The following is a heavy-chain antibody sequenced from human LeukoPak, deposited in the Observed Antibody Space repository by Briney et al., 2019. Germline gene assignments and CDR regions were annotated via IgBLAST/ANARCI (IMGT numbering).Heavy chain of an antibody. D-gene: IGHD3-10*01. CDR2: ISSSGSTI. CDR3: ARGELQLLWFGGGYYGMDV. Sequence: GGSLRLSCAASGFTFSDYYMSWIRQAPGRGLEYISYISSSGSTISYADSVKGRFTISRDNAKNSLYLQMNSLRAEDTAVYYCARGELQLLWFGGGYYGMDVWGQGTTVTVSS. V-gene: IGHV3-11*01. J-gene: IGHJ6*02. CDR1: GFTFSDYY.